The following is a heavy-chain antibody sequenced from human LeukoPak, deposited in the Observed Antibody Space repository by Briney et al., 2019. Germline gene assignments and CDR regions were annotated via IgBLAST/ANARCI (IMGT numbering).Heavy chain of an antibody. Sequence: SETLSLTCAVSGVSFNDYYWSWVRQSPGKGLEWIGEINHSGYTNDSPSLKSRVTLSIDTSRKQFSLNLRSVTVADTGIYYCTRMTTGHDYWGQGTLVTVSS. V-gene: IGHV4-34*01. J-gene: IGHJ4*02. CDR2: INHSGYT. CDR3: TRMTTGHDY. CDR1: GVSFNDYY. D-gene: IGHD4-17*01.